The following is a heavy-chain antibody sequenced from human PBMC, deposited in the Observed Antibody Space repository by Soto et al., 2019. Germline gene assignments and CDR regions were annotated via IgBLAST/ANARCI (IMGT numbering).Heavy chain of an antibody. CDR1: GYSFTSYW. J-gene: IGHJ6*02. Sequence: PGASLKISCKGSGYSFTSYWISWVRQMPGKGLEWMGRIDPSDSYTNYSPSFQGHVTISADKSISTAYLQWSSLKASDTAMYYCARHFRYCTNGVCYTSYYYYGMDVWGQGTTVTVSS. CDR3: ARHFRYCTNGVCYTSYYYYGMDV. D-gene: IGHD2-8*01. CDR2: IDPSDSYT. V-gene: IGHV5-10-1*01.